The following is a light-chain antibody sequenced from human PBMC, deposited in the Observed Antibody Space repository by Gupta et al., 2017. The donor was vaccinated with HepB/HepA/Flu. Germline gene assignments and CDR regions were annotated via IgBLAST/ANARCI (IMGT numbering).Light chain of an antibody. Sequence: EIVLTQSPGTLSLSPGERATLSCRASQSVSSSYLAWYQQKPGQAPRLLIYGASSRAKGITDRFSGSGVGTDFTLTISRREPEDFAVYYCQQESSELTMYTFGQGTKMEIK. CDR3: QQESSELTMYT. V-gene: IGKV3-20*01. J-gene: IGKJ2*01. CDR2: GAS. CDR1: QSVSSSY.